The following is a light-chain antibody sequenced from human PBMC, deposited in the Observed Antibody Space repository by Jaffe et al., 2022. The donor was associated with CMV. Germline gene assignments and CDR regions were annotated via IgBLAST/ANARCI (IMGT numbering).Light chain of an antibody. J-gene: IGLJ3*02. V-gene: IGLV2-11*01. CDR3: CSYAGSYTWV. CDR1: SSDIGGYDY. CDR2: DVG. Sequence: QSALAQPRSVSGSPGQSVTISCTGTSSDIGGYDYVSWYQQHPGKAPKVMIHDVGKRPSGVPDRFSGSKSGNTASLTISGLQAEDEADYYCCSYAGSYTWVFGGGTKLTVL.